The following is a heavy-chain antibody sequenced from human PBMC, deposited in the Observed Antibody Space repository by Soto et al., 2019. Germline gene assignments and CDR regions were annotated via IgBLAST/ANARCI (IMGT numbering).Heavy chain of an antibody. V-gene: IGHV4-59*01. CDR3: ARRYGASFDY. CDR1: GCSISSFY. J-gene: IGHJ4*02. CDR2: IYYSGST. Sequence: SETLSPTCTVSGCSISSFYWSWIRQPSGKGLEWIGYIYYSGSTNYNPSLKSRVTISVDTSKNQFSLKLSSVTAADTAVYYCARRYGASFDYWGQGTLVTVSS. D-gene: IGHD4-17*01.